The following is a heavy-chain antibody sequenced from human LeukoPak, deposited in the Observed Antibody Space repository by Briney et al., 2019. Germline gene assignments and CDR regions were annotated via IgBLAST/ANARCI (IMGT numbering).Heavy chain of an antibody. V-gene: IGHV3-21*01. CDR2: ISSSSNYI. J-gene: IGHJ3*01. Sequence: GGSLRLSCAASGFTFSSYSMNWVRQAPGKGLEWVSFISSSSNYIYYADSVKGRFTISRDNAKTSLSLQMNSLSAEDTAVYYCARDGYNSANGIDVWGQGTVVTVSS. D-gene: IGHD5-24*01. CDR3: ARDGYNSANGIDV. CDR1: GFTFSSYS.